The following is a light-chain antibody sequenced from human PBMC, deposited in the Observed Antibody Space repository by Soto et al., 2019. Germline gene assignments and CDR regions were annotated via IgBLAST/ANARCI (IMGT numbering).Light chain of an antibody. Sequence: EIVLTQSPATLSLSPGERATLSCRASQSVSSYLAWYQQKPGQAPRLLIYDASNRATGIPAGFSGSGSGTDCALTISSLAPEDFAVDYCQQRSNWPWTFGQGTKVEIK. CDR1: QSVSSY. CDR2: DAS. V-gene: IGKV3-11*01. J-gene: IGKJ1*01. CDR3: QQRSNWPWT.